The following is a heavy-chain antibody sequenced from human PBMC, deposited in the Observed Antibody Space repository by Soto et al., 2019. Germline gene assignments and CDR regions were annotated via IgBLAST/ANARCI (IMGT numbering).Heavy chain of an antibody. CDR2: ISQRGSA. Sequence: QVHLQESGPGLVKPSGTLSLTCDVSGASISSVYWWSWVRQSPGKGLEWIGEISQRGSANYRPSLKSRGTMSLDTSKKQFSLRLTSVTAADTAVYYCARYSAVSGTYYFDYWGQGTLVSVSS. V-gene: IGHV4-4*02. J-gene: IGHJ4*02. CDR1: GASISSVYW. CDR3: ARYSAVSGTYYFDY. D-gene: IGHD6-13*01.